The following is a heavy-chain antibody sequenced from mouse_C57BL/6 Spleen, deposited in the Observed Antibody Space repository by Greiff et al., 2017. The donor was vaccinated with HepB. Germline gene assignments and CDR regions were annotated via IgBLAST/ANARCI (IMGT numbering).Heavy chain of an antibody. D-gene: IGHD4-1*01. V-gene: IGHV5-17*01. J-gene: IGHJ3*01. CDR3: ATGAFAY. CDR1: GFTFSDYG. CDR2: ISSGSSTI. Sequence: EVQLQQSGGGLVKPGGSLKLSCAASGFTFSDYGMHWVRQAPEKGLEWVAYISSGSSTIYYADTVKGRFTISRDNAKNTLFLQMTSLRSEDTAMYYCATGAFAYWGQGTLVTVSA.